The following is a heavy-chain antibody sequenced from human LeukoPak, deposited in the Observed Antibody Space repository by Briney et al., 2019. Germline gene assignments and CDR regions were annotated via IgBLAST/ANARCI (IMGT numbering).Heavy chain of an antibody. V-gene: IGHV3-7*01. D-gene: IGHD2-2*01. CDR1: GFTFSSYW. Sequence: PGGSLRLSCAVSGFTFSSYWMSWVRQAPGKGLEWVASIKEEGSEKHYVDSVKGRFTISRDNAKNSLYLQMNSLRAEDTAVYYCARGHYQLYWGQGILVTVSS. J-gene: IGHJ4*02. CDR2: IKEEGSEK. CDR3: ARGHYQLY.